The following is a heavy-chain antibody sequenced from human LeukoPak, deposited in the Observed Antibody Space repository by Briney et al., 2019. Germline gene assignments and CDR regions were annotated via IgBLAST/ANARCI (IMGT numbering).Heavy chain of an antibody. CDR3: ARVPPNLLASYYFDY. CDR1: GFTFSSYS. V-gene: IGHV3-48*04. CDR2: ISSSSSTI. Sequence: GGSLRLSCAASGFTFSSYSMNWVRQAPGKGLEWVSYISSSSSTIYYADSVKGRFTISRDNAKNSLYLQMNSLRVEDTAVYYCARVPPNLLASYYFDYWGQGTLVTVSS. J-gene: IGHJ4*02. D-gene: IGHD2-15*01.